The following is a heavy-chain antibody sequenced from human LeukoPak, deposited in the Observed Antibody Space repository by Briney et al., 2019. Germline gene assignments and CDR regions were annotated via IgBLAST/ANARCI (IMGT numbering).Heavy chain of an antibody. CDR3: ARVSCTGGSCFQNDY. CDR1: GFIFSNFE. J-gene: IGHJ4*02. CDR2: INSGATSE. D-gene: IGHD2-8*02. V-gene: IGHV3-48*03. Sequence: GGSLRLSCTASGFIFSNFEMHWVRLAPGKGLQWVAYINSGATSEHYADSVKARFTISRDNAQNSLYLQMNSLAVQDTDICDCARVSCTGGSCFQNDYWGQGTLVTVSS.